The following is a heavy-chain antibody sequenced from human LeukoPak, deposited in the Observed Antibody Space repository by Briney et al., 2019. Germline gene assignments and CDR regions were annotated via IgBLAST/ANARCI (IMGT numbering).Heavy chain of an antibody. Sequence: PSETLSLTCTVSGGSISSSSYYWSWIRQSAGKGLEWIGRIYASGTTNYSPSLKSRVTMSVDTSKNQFSLNLSSVTAADTAVYYCARDVGAQGSGWYSVAFDIWGQGTMVIVSS. V-gene: IGHV4-61*02. J-gene: IGHJ3*02. D-gene: IGHD6-19*01. CDR1: GGSISSSSYY. CDR2: IYASGTT. CDR3: ARDVGAQGSGWYSVAFDI.